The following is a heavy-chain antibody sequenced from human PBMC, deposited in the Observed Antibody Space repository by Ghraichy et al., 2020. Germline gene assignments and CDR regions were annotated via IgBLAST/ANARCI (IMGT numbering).Heavy chain of an antibody. CDR2: IYYSGST. Sequence: SQTLSLTCTVSGGSISSSSYYWGWIRQPPGKGLEWIGSIYYSGSTYYNPSLKSRVTISVDTSKNQFSLKLSSVTAADTAVYYCARSAEEIYFDYWGQGTLVTVSS. CDR3: ARSAEEIYFDY. V-gene: IGHV4-39*07. CDR1: GGSISSSSYY. J-gene: IGHJ4*02.